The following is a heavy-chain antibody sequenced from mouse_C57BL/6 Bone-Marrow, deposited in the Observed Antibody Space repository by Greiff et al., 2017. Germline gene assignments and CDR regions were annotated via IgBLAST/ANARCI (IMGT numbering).Heavy chain of an antibody. CDR2: IYPGSGST. D-gene: IGHD2-5*01. J-gene: IGHJ1*03. CDR1: GYTFTSYW. V-gene: IGHV1-55*01. CDR3: ARPYYSNYWYVDV. Sequence: QVQLQQPGAELVKPGASVKMSCKASGYTFTSYWITWVKQRPGQGLEWIGDIYPGSGSTNSNKKFKSKATLTVDTSSSTAYMQLSSLTSEDSAVYDCARPYYSNYWYVDVWGTGTTVTVSS.